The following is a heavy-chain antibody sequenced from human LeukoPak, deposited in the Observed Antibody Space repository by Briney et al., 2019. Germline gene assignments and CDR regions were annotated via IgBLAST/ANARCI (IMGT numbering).Heavy chain of an antibody. Sequence: HPGGSLRLSCAASGFTFSNYWMSWVRQAPEKGREWLVNIKQDGSGKYYVDSVKGRFTISRDNAKNSLYLQMNSLRAEDTAVYYCARDLSSVTTWPHWGQGTLVTVSS. D-gene: IGHD4-17*01. V-gene: IGHV3-7*01. CDR1: GFTFSNYW. CDR3: ARDLSSVTTWPH. CDR2: IKQDGSGK. J-gene: IGHJ4*02.